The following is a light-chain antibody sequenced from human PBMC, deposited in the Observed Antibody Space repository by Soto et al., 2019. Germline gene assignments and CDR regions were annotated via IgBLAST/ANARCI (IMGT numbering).Light chain of an antibody. Sequence: QSALTQPASVSGSPGQSITISCTGTSSYVGSYNFVSWYQQHPCKAPKVIIYEXSKRPSGVSNRFPGSKSGNTASLTISGLQAEDEADYYCCSYAGDSTPYVFGTGTKVT. V-gene: IGLV2-23*01. CDR1: SSYVGSYNF. J-gene: IGLJ1*01. CDR3: CSYAGDSTPYV. CDR2: EXS.